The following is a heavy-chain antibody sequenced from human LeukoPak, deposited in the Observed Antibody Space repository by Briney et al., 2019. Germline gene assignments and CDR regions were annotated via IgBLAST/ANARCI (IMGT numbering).Heavy chain of an antibody. D-gene: IGHD1-1*01. Sequence: GESLKISCQASGYIFSNYWIGWVRQMPGKGLEWMAVIYPGDSETKYSPSFQGQVTISADKSISTAYLQWSSLKASDTAMYYCARENNWNDSPDYWGQGTLVTVSS. J-gene: IGHJ4*02. CDR2: IYPGDSET. V-gene: IGHV5-51*01. CDR1: GYIFSNYW. CDR3: ARENNWNDSPDY.